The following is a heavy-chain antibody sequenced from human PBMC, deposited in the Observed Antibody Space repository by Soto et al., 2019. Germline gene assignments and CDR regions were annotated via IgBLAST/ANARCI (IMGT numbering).Heavy chain of an antibody. CDR2: INHSGST. CDR3: ARALYDSSGYYLGVIDAFDI. J-gene: IGHJ3*02. CDR1: GGSFSGYY. Sequence: SETLSLTCAVYGGSFSGYYWSWIRQPPGKGLEWIGEINHSGSTNYNPSLKSRVTISVDTSKNQFSLKLSSVTAADTAVYYCARALYDSSGYYLGVIDAFDIWGQGTMVTVSS. V-gene: IGHV4-34*01. D-gene: IGHD3-22*01.